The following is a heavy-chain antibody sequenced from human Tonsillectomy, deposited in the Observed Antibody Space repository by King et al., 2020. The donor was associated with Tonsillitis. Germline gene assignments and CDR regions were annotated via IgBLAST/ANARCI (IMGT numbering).Heavy chain of an antibody. D-gene: IGHD3-22*01. J-gene: IGHJ4*02. Sequence: QLVQSGGGVVQPGRSLRLSCAASGFTFSDYGMHWVRQAPGKGPEWVALISHDGGNKFHADSVKGRFTISRDNSKNTLYLQMNSLRAEDTAVYYCAKDYSARSDSNPALWGQGTLVTVSS. V-gene: IGHV3-30*18. CDR2: ISHDGGNK. CDR1: GFTFSDYG. CDR3: AKDYSARSDSNPAL.